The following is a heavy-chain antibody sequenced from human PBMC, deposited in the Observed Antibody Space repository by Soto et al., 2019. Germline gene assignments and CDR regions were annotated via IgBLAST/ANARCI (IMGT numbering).Heavy chain of an antibody. Sequence: ASVKVSCKASGYTFTGYYMHWVRQAPGQGLEWMGWINPNSGGTNYAQKFQGWVTMTRDTSISTAYMELSRLRSDDTAVYYCATYYYDSRREYFHHWGQGTLVTVSS. CDR3: ATYYYDSRREYFHH. D-gene: IGHD3-22*01. J-gene: IGHJ1*01. V-gene: IGHV1-2*04. CDR1: GYTFTGYY. CDR2: INPNSGGT.